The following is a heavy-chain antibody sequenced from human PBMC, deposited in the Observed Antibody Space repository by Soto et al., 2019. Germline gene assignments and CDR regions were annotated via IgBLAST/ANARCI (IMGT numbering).Heavy chain of an antibody. CDR3: ARFVRSCSGTTCYTRADV. CDR2: IYSSGST. CDR1: GDSVTSGSRY. Sequence: SETLSLTCTVSGDSVTSGSRYWNWIRQPPGKGLEWIGFIYSSGSTNYNPSLKSRVTMSVDTSKNQFSLKLRSVIVADTAVYHCARFVRSCSGTTCYTRADVWGQGTTVTVSS. V-gene: IGHV4-61*01. J-gene: IGHJ6*02. D-gene: IGHD2-2*02.